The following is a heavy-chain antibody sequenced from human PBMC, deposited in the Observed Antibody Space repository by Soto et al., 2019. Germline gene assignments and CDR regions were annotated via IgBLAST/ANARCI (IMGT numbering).Heavy chain of an antibody. Sequence: SETLSLTCTVSGGSISSYYWSWIRQPPGKGLEWIGYIYYSGSTNYNPSLKSRVTISVDTSKNQFSLKLSSVTAADTAVYYCARAERYYYDSSGSSTSRGTNWFDPWGQGTLVTXSS. V-gene: IGHV4-59*01. CDR2: IYYSGST. CDR1: GGSISSYY. J-gene: IGHJ5*02. D-gene: IGHD3-22*01. CDR3: ARAERYYYDSSGSSTSRGTNWFDP.